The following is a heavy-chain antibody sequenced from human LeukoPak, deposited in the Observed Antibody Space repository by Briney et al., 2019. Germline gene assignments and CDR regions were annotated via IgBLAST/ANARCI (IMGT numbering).Heavy chain of an antibody. V-gene: IGHV3-49*03. CDR1: GFTFGDYA. D-gene: IGHD1-1*01. CDR2: IRSKAYGETA. J-gene: IGHJ4*02. CDR3: TRDRGAYNLYDY. Sequence: GGSLRLSCTASGFTFGDYAVSWIRQAPGKGLEWVGFIRSKAYGETADYAASVKGRFTISRDDSKAIAYLQMNSLKTEDTAVYHCTRDRGAYNLYDYWGQGTLVTVSS.